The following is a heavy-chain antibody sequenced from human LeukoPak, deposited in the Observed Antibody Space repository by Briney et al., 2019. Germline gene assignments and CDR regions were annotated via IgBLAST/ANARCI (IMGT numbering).Heavy chain of an antibody. V-gene: IGHV4-59*01. D-gene: IGHD6-6*01. Sequence: TSETLSLTCTVSGGSISSYYWSWIRQPPGKGLEWIGNIYYSGSTNYNPSLKSRVTISVDTSKNQFSLKLSSVTAADTAVYYCARVRIAARHYFDYWGQGTLVTVSS. J-gene: IGHJ4*02. CDR1: GGSISSYY. CDR2: IYYSGST. CDR3: ARVRIAARHYFDY.